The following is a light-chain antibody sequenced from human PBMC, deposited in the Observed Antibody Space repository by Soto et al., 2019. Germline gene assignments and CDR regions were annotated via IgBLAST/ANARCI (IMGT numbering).Light chain of an antibody. Sequence: DIVMTQSPLSLPVTPGEPASISCRSSQSLQHSNGYNYLDWYLQKPGQSPQLLISLGSSRASGVPDRFSGSGSGTDFTLRINRVEAEDVGVYYCMQALQTPRTFGQGTKLEIK. CDR2: LGS. V-gene: IGKV2-28*01. J-gene: IGKJ2*01. CDR1: QSLQHSNGYNY. CDR3: MQALQTPRT.